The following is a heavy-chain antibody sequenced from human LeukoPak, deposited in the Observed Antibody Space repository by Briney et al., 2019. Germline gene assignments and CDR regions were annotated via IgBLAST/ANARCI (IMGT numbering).Heavy chain of an antibody. J-gene: IGHJ6*04. CDR2: ISAYNGNT. CDR3: ARGSTSVRDYYYYGMDV. CDR1: GYTFTSYS. Sequence: ASVKVSCKASGYTFTSYSISWVRQAPGQGLEWMGWISAYNGNTNYAQKLQGRVTMTTDTSTSTAYMELRSLRSDDTAVYYCARGSTSVRDYYYYGMDVWGKGTTVTVSS. V-gene: IGHV1-18*04. D-gene: IGHD2-2*01.